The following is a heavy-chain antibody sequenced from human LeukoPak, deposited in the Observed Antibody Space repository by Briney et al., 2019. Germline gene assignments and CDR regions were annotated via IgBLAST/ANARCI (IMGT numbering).Heavy chain of an antibody. CDR3: ARQTGSGLFILP. CDR2: INHSGST. Sequence: SETLSLTCAVYGGSFSGYYWSWIRQPPGKGLEWIGEINHSGSTNYNPSLKSRVTISVDTSKNQFSLKPTSVTAADTAVYYCARQTGSGLFILPGGQGTLVTVSS. CDR1: GGSFSGYY. V-gene: IGHV4-34*01. D-gene: IGHD3/OR15-3a*01. J-gene: IGHJ4*02.